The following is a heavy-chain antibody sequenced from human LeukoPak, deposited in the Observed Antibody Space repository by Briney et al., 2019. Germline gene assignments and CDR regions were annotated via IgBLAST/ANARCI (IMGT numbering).Heavy chain of an antibody. D-gene: IGHD3-3*01. J-gene: IGHJ4*01. V-gene: IGHV4-59*12. CDR1: GGSISSYY. Sequence: SETLSLTCTVSGGSISSYYWSWIRQPPGKGLEWIGYIYYSGSTNYNPSLKSRVTISVDTSKNQFSLKLSSVTAADTAVYYCARDPRYSRSGYFDSWGHGTLVTVSS. CDR3: ARDPRYSRSGYFDS. CDR2: IYYSGST.